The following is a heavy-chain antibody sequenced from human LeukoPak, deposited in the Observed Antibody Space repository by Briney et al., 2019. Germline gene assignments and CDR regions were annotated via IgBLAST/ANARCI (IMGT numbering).Heavy chain of an antibody. D-gene: IGHD6-19*01. V-gene: IGHV1-58*01. CDR3: AARSFYTLAGQYYFDY. CDR2: IVVGSGNT. CDR1: GLTFTSSA. J-gene: IGHJ4*02. Sequence: SVKVSCKASGLTFTSSAVQWVRQARGQRLEWIGWIVVGSGNTNYAQKFQERVTITRDMSTSTAYMELSSLRSEDTAVYYCAARSFYTLAGQYYFDYWGQGTLVTVSS.